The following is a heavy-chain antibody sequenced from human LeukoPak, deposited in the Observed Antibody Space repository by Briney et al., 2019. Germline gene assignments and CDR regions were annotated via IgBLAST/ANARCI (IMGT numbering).Heavy chain of an antibody. CDR3: ARVAVGATIDY. CDR1: GFTFSSYS. Sequence: SGGSLRLSCAASGFTFSSYSMNWVRQAPGKGLEWVSYISSSSTTITYADSAKGRFTISRDNAKNSLYLQMNSLGVEDTAMYYCARVAVGATIDYWGQGTLVTVSS. V-gene: IGHV3-48*01. D-gene: IGHD1-26*01. J-gene: IGHJ4*02. CDR2: ISSSSTTI.